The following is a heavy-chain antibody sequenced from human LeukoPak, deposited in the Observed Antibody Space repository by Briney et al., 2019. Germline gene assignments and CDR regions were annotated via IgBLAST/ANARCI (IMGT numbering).Heavy chain of an antibody. J-gene: IGHJ4*02. V-gene: IGHV3-74*01. CDR1: GFTFSSYG. CDR3: KVSSGPFDY. D-gene: IGHD3-22*01. Sequence: GGSLRLSCAASGFTFSSYGMHWVRQAPGKGLVWVSRINSDGSGTSYAGSVKGRFTISRDNAKNTLYLQMNSLRAEDTAVYYCKVSSGPFDYWGQGTLVTASS. CDR2: INSDGSGT.